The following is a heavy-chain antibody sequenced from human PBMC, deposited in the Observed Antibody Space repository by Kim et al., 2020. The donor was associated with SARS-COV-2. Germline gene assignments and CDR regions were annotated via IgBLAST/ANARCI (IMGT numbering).Heavy chain of an antibody. CDR3: AKFEDCDL. CDR2: GSNA. Sequence: GSNAYYAASGEGRFTSSRDNSKNTLYLQMKSLGAEDTAVYYCAKFEDCDLWGQGTMVTVSS. V-gene: IGHV3-23*01. J-gene: IGHJ3*01. D-gene: IGHD2-21*01.